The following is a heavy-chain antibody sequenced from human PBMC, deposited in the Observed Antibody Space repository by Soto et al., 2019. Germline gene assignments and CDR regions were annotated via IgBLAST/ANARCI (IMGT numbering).Heavy chain of an antibody. CDR2: ISSSSSYT. V-gene: IGHV3-11*03. CDR3: ARKYYDSMALDY. Sequence: GGSLRLSCAASGFTFSDYYMSWIRQAPGKGLEWVSYISSSSSYTNYADSVKGRFTISRDNTKNSLYLQMNSLRAEDTAVYYCARKYYDSMALDYWGQGTLVTVSS. D-gene: IGHD3-22*01. CDR1: GFTFSDYY. J-gene: IGHJ4*02.